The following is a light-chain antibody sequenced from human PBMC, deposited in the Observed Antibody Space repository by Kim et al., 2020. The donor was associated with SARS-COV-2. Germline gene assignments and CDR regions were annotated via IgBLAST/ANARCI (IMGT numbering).Light chain of an antibody. V-gene: IGLV2-14*04. CDR1: SSDIGNYNY. J-gene: IGLJ2*01. Sequence: GQSITIPCTGTSSDIGNYNYVSWYQQHPGKALKLMIYDVNKRPSGVSYRFSGSKSGNTASLTISGLQAEDEADYYCSSYTTSGTLLFGGGTQLTVL. CDR2: DVN. CDR3: SSYTTSGTLL.